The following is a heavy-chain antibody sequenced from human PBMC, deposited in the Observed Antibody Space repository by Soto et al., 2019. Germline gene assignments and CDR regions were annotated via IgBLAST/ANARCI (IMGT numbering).Heavy chain of an antibody. Sequence: QVQLVESGGGVVQPGRSLRLSCAASGFTFSSYGMHWVGQAPGKGLEWVAVISSDGSNKYYADSVKGRFTISRDNSKSTLHLQMNSLRAEDTAVYYCAKRDCIRTSCRQGYYYGMDVWGQGTTVTVSS. J-gene: IGHJ6*02. CDR1: GFTFSSYG. CDR3: AKRDCIRTSCRQGYYYGMDV. CDR2: ISSDGSNK. V-gene: IGHV3-30*18. D-gene: IGHD2-2*01.